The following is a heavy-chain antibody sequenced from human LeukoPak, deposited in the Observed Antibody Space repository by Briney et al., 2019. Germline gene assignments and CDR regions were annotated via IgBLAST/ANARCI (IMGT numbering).Heavy chain of an antibody. CDR3: ARGLALRYFDWLPQAFDI. CDR2: INHSGST. CDR1: GGSISSYY. D-gene: IGHD3-9*01. Sequence: SETLSLTCTVSGGSISSYYWSWIRQPPGKGLEWIGEINHSGSTNYNPSLKSRVTISVDTSKNQFFLKLSSVTAADTAVYYCARGLALRYFDWLPQAFDIWGQGTMVTVSS. V-gene: IGHV4-34*01. J-gene: IGHJ3*02.